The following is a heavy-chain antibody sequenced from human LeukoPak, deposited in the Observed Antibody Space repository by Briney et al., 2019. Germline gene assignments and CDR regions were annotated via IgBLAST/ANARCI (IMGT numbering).Heavy chain of an antibody. CDR1: GGSISNYY. Sequence: PSETLSLTCTVSGGSISNYYWSWIRQPPGKGLEWIGYIYYSGNTNYNPSLKSRVTISVDTSKNQFSLKLSSVTAADTAVYYCARRRIAAAGTHFDYWGQGTLVTVSS. J-gene: IGHJ4*02. CDR3: ARRRIAAAGTHFDY. CDR2: IYYSGNT. V-gene: IGHV4-59*12. D-gene: IGHD6-13*01.